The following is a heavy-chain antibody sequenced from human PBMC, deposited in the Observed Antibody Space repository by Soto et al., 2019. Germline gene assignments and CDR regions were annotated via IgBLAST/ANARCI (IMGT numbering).Heavy chain of an antibody. V-gene: IGHV1-18*01. CDR2: ISPASGST. D-gene: IGHD2-2*01. CDR1: GYTFTAYG. J-gene: IGHJ5*02. CDR3: ARVPAAYPFDP. Sequence: GASVKVSCKASGYTFTAYGITWVRRAPGQGLEWMGWISPASGSTNYKQNFQGRITMTTDASTSTAFMELRSLTSDDTAVYYCARVPAAYPFDPWGQGTLVTVSS.